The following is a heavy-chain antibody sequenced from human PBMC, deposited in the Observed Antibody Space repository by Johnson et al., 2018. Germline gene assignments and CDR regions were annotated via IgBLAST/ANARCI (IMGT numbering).Heavy chain of an antibody. J-gene: IGHJ6*02. CDR1: GFTFSSYD. CDR2: IWFDGSNK. Sequence: QVQLQESGGGVVQPGTSLRLSCVASGFTFSSYDMHWVRQAPGKGLEWVAIIWFDGSNKYYADSVKGRFTISRDNSKNTLYLQMNSLRADDTAVYYCARVLSQYYYYYGMDGWGQGTTVTVSS. CDR3: ARVLSQYYYYYGMDG. V-gene: IGHV3-33*01.